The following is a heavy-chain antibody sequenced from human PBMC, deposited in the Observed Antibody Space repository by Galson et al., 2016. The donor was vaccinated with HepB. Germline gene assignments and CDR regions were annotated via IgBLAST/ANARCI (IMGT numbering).Heavy chain of an antibody. CDR2: FDPADGET. Sequence: SVKVSCKVPGYILSKISMHWVRQAPGRGLEWIGGFDPADGETIYARNFQGRVTMIEDTSTDTAYMELSGLRSEDMAVYYCVTGFTVGRGAYYFDYWGQGTPITVSS. J-gene: IGHJ4*02. V-gene: IGHV1-24*01. D-gene: IGHD3-10*01. CDR3: VTGFTVGRGAYYFDY. CDR1: GYILSKIS.